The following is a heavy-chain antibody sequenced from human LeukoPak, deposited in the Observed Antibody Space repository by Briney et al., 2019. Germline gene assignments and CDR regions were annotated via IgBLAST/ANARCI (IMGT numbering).Heavy chain of an antibody. CDR2: ISSSSNTI. V-gene: IGHV3-11*04. CDR3: ARGYSLSYFDL. J-gene: IGHJ2*01. CDR1: GFTVSSNY. D-gene: IGHD1-14*01. Sequence: GGSLRLSCAASGFTVSSNYMSWVRQAPGKGLEWVSYISSSSNTIYYADSVKGRFTISRDNAKNSLYLQMNSLGAEDTAVYYCARGYSLSYFDLWGRGTLVTVSS.